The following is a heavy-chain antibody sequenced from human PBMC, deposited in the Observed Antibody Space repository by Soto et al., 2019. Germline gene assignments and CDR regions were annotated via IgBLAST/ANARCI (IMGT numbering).Heavy chain of an antibody. CDR3: ARSGQLWEPPSFDY. CDR1: GGSISRGGYY. D-gene: IGHD1-26*01. Sequence: QVQLQASGPGLVKPSQTLSLTCTVSGGSISRGGYYWSWIRQHPGKGLEWIGYIYYSGSTSYNPSLKSRLTIPVDTSKNQFSLRVTSLTAADTAVYYCARSGQLWEPPSFDYWGQGILVTVSS. CDR2: IYYSGST. J-gene: IGHJ4*02. V-gene: IGHV4-31*03.